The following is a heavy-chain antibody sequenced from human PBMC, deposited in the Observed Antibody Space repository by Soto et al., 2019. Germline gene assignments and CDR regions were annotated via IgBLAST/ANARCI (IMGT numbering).Heavy chain of an antibody. V-gene: IGHV3-30-3*01. CDR1: GFTFSTYA. CDR2: ISRDGTNK. D-gene: IGHD5-12*01. Sequence: QVQLVESGGGVVQPGRSLRLSCAASGFTFSTYAMHWVRQAPGKGLEWVAVISRDGTNKYHADSVKGRFTIARDNSKNPMYLQMNSLRAEDTAMYYCARFVGYGGDDYYFDYWGQGTRVTVSS. J-gene: IGHJ4*02. CDR3: ARFVGYGGDDYYFDY.